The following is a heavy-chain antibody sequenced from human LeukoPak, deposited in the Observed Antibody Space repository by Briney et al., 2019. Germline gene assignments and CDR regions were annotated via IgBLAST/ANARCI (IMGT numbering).Heavy chain of an antibody. Sequence: SETLSLTCAVYGGSFSGYYWSWIRQPPGKGLEWIGEINHSGSTNYNLSLKSRVTISVDTSKNQFSLKLSSVTAADTAVYYCARTANTAARAPFDNWGQGALVTVSS. D-gene: IGHD6-6*01. V-gene: IGHV4-34*01. J-gene: IGHJ4*02. CDR2: INHSGST. CDR3: ARTANTAARAPFDN. CDR1: GGSFSGYY.